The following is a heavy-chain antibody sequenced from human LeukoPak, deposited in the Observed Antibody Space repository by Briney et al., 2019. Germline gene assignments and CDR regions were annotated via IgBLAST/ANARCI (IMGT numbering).Heavy chain of an antibody. CDR2: ISESGGST. CDR3: VKWSGYGDY. Sequence: PGGSLSLSCAASGFIFSRNTMSWVRQAPGKGLEWVSGISESGGSTWHVDSVKGRFTISRDNSKNTLYLQMNSLRDEDTAVYYCVKWSGYGDYWGQGTLVTVSS. D-gene: IGHD3-10*01. V-gene: IGHV3-23*01. CDR1: GFIFSRNT. J-gene: IGHJ4*02.